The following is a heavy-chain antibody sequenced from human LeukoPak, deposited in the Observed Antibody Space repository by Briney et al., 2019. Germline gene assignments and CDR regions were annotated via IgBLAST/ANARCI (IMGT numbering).Heavy chain of an antibody. D-gene: IGHD6-19*01. CDR2: INPNSGGT. J-gene: IGHJ4*02. CDR3: ARDILNSGSGWYFDY. CDR1: GYTFTGYY. V-gene: IGHV1-2*02. Sequence: GASVKVSCKASGYTFTGYYMHWVRQAPGQGLEWMGWINPNSGGTNYAQKFQGRVTMTRDTSTSTVYMELSSLRSEDTAVYYCARDILNSGSGWYFDYWGQGTLVTVSS.